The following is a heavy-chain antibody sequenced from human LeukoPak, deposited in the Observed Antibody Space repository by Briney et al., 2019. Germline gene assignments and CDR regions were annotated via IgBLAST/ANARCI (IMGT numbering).Heavy chain of an antibody. CDR2: IWYDGTGK. D-gene: IGHD4-23*01. CDR3: ARDYGGNSYGLDV. V-gene: IGHV3-33*08. Sequence: PGGSLRLSCAASGFTFSDFGMHWVRQAPGKGLEWVALIWYDGTGKYYADSVKGRFTISRDNSKNTLYLQMNSLRADDTAVYFCARDYGGNSYGLDVWGQGTTVTVSS. J-gene: IGHJ6*02. CDR1: GFTFSDFG.